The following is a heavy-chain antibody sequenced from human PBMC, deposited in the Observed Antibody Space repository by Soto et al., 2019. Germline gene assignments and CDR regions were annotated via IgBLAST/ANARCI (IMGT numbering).Heavy chain of an antibody. CDR2: FSLSGTT. CDR1: GASITGSFF. CDR3: ARGMTPPGAPAWYYFDS. Sequence: LSLTCTASGASITGSFFWSWIRQPAGKGLEWIGRFSLSGTTNYNPSLRSRVTMSADVSKNQFSLRLTSVTAADTALYYCARGMTPPGAPAWYYFDSWGQGTLVTVSS. D-gene: IGHD2-8*02. J-gene: IGHJ4*02. V-gene: IGHV4-4*07.